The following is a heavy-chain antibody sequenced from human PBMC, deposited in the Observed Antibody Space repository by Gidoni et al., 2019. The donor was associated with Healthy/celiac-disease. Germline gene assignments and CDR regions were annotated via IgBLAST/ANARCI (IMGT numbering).Heavy chain of an antibody. CDR2: IKQDGSEK. Sequence: EVQLVESGGGLVQPGGSPRLSCAAAGSTFSSYWMSWVRQAPGKGLEWVANIKQDGSEKYYVDSVKGRFTISRDNAKNSLYLQMNSLRAEDTAVYYCVRTWIQLWPGDYWGQGTLVTVSS. J-gene: IGHJ4*02. CDR1: GSTFSSYW. V-gene: IGHV3-7*01. D-gene: IGHD5-18*01. CDR3: VRTWIQLWPGDY.